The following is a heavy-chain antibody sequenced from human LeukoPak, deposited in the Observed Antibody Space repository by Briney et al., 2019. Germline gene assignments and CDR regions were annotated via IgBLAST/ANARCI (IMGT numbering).Heavy chain of an antibody. CDR3: ARSSGSFDY. Sequence: GGSLRLSCAASGFTFSNYWMHWVRQAPGKGLEWVANIKQDGSEKYYVDSVKGRFTISRDNAKNSLYLQMNSLRAEDTAVYYCARSSGSFDYWGQGTLVTVSS. V-gene: IGHV3-7*01. CDR2: IKQDGSEK. J-gene: IGHJ4*02. CDR1: GFTFSNYW. D-gene: IGHD1-26*01.